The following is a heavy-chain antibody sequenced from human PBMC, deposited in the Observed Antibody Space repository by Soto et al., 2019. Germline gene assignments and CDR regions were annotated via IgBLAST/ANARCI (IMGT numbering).Heavy chain of an antibody. V-gene: IGHV3-23*01. J-gene: IGHJ4*02. Sequence: VQLLESGGGLVQPGGSLRLSCAASGFTFSSYAMSWVRQAPGKGLEWVAAISGSGGSRYYADSVKGRFTISRDNSKNTRYMQMNRLRAWGTAVYYCVTDLWFGELYYWGQRTLVSVSS. D-gene: IGHD3-10*01. CDR3: VTDLWFGELYY. CDR1: GFTFSSYA. CDR2: ISGSGGSR.